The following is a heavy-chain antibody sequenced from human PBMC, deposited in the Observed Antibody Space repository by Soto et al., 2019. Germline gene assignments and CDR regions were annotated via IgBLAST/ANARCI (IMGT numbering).Heavy chain of an antibody. CDR2: INPSGGST. CDR3: ARGLTKGRGGFDY. J-gene: IGHJ4*02. Sequence: QVQLVQSGAEVKKPGASVKVSCKASGYTFTSYYMHWVRQAPGQGLEWMGIINPSGGSTSYAQKCQGRVNMTRNTSTSTVYMELSSLRSEDTAVYYCARGLTKGRGGFDYWGQGTLVTVSS. CDR1: GYTFTSYY. V-gene: IGHV1-46*01. D-gene: IGHD3-10*01.